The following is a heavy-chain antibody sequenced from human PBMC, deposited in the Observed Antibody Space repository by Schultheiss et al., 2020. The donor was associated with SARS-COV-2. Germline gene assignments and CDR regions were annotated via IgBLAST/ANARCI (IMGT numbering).Heavy chain of an antibody. D-gene: IGHD6-13*01. V-gene: IGHV3-33*01. Sequence: GGSLRLSCAASGFTFSSYGMHWVRQAPGKGLEWVAVIWYDGSNKYYADSVKGRFTISRDNSKNTLYLQMNSLKTEDTAVYYCTTGNAAAGNYYYYGMDVWGQGTTVTVSS. CDR3: TTGNAAAGNYYYYGMDV. CDR1: GFTFSSYG. J-gene: IGHJ6*02. CDR2: IWYDGSNK.